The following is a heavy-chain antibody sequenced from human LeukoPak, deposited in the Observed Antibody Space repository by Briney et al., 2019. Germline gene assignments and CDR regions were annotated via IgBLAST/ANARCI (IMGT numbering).Heavy chain of an antibody. J-gene: IGHJ4*02. CDR1: GFTFSSYG. V-gene: IGHV3-30*02. Sequence: GGSLRLSCAASGFTFSSYGMHWVRQAPGKGLEWVAFIRSDGSNKYYADSVKGRFTISRDNSKNTLYLQMNSLRAEDTAVYYCAKVPVPVIGAAGPFDYWGQGTLVTVSS. D-gene: IGHD6-13*01. CDR2: IRSDGSNK. CDR3: AKVPVPVIGAAGPFDY.